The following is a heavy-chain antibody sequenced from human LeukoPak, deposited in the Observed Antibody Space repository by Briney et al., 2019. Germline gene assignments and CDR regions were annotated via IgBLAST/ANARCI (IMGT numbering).Heavy chain of an antibody. CDR3: AREVITTHDAFDI. Sequence: PSETLSLTXTVSGGSIGSGSYYWSWIRQPAGKGLQWIGRIYTSGSTNYNPSLKSRVTISVDTSKNQFSLKLSSVTAADTAVYYCAREVITTHDAFDIWGQGTMVTVSS. V-gene: IGHV4-61*02. D-gene: IGHD3-22*01. J-gene: IGHJ3*02. CDR2: IYTSGST. CDR1: GGSIGSGSYY.